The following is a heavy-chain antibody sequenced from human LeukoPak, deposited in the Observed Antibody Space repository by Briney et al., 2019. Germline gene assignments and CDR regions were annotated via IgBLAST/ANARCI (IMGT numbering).Heavy chain of an antibody. V-gene: IGHV4-39*01. CDR1: GGSISSSSYY. Sequence: SETLSLTCTVSGGSISSSSYYWGWIRQPPGKGLEWIGRIYYSGSTYYNPSLKSRVTISVDTSKNQFSLKLSSVTAADTAVYYCARQDYYVSGGYYYYMDVWGKGTTVTVSS. D-gene: IGHD3-10*02. CDR3: ARQDYYVSGGYYYYMDV. J-gene: IGHJ6*03. CDR2: IYYSGST.